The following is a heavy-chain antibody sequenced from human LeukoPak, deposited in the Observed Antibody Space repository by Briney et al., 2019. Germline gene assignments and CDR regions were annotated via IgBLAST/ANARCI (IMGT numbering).Heavy chain of an antibody. CDR3: AREIDSSGWYRIFVY. D-gene: IGHD6-19*01. Sequence: GGSLRLSCEASGITFSGYWMHWVRQAPGKGPMWVSRINSDGSETTYADSVKGRFTISRDNAKNTLYLQMNSLRAEDTAVYYCAREIDSSGWYRIFVYWGQGTLVTVSS. CDR2: INSDGSET. CDR1: GITFSGYW. V-gene: IGHV3-74*03. J-gene: IGHJ4*02.